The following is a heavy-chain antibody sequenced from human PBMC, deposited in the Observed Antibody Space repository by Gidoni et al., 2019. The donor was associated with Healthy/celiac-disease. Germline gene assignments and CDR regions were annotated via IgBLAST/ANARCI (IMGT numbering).Heavy chain of an antibody. CDR2: SSWEGGCT. Sequence: TRLWARQVPGKGLEGVALSSWEGGCTYYADSVKGRVTISRDNSKNSLYLQMNSLRTEDTALYYCAKDRRIAAAGSYGMDVWGQGTTVTVSS. CDR3: AKDRRIAAAGSYGMDV. CDR1: T. V-gene: IGHV3-43*01. D-gene: IGHD6-13*01. J-gene: IGHJ6*02.